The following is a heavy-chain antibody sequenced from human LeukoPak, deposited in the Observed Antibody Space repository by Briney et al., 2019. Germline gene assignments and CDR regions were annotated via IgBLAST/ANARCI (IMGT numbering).Heavy chain of an antibody. CDR2: MYTLGNT. CDR1: GFTVSTNY. D-gene: IGHD1-26*01. V-gene: IGHV3-66*01. CDR3: AGYGGSYPYYMDV. Sequence: GGSLRLSCAASGFTVSTNYMTWIRQAPGKGLEWVSVMYTLGNTNYADSVRGRFTISRDNSKNTLYLQMNSLRAEDTAVYYRAGYGGSYPYYMDVWGKGTTVTISS. J-gene: IGHJ6*03.